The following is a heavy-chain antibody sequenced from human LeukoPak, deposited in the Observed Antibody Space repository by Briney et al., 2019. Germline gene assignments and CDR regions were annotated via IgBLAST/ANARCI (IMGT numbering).Heavy chain of an antibody. CDR3: ARVVGGDLDYYYYYMDV. Sequence: PGGSLRLSCAASGFTFSSYSMNWVRQAPGKGLEWVSSISSSSSYIYYADSVKGRFTISRDNAKNSLYLQMNSLRAEDTAVYYCARVVGGDLDYYYYYMDVWGKGTTVTVSS. CDR1: GFTFSSYS. CDR2: ISSSSSYI. V-gene: IGHV3-21*01. D-gene: IGHD2-21*01. J-gene: IGHJ6*03.